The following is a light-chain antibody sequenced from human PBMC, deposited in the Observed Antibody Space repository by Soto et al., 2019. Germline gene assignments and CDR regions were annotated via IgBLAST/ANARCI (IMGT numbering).Light chain of an antibody. CDR1: GDVKKS. Sequence: DIQMTQSPSSLSASVGDRVTITCQASGDVKKSLNWYQQIPGKAPKLLIYDASNVVTGVPSRFSVSGSGTDFTFIISSLQPEDFATYDCQHYDSIPPTFGQGTRLDIK. V-gene: IGKV1-33*01. CDR2: DAS. J-gene: IGKJ5*01. CDR3: QHYDSIPPT.